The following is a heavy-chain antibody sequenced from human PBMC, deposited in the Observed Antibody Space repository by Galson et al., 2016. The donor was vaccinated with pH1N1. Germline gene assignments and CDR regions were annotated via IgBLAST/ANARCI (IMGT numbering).Heavy chain of an antibody. D-gene: IGHD3-10*01. Sequence: SVKVSCKASGYTFTNYGITWVRQAPGQGLEWMAWMSAYNGNTDYAQKFQGRVTMAADTSTNTAYMELRNLKSDDTAVYYCARDVTISLWFPDVGGQGTLDTVSS. J-gene: IGHJ4*02. CDR1: GYTFTNYG. CDR2: MSAYNGNT. CDR3: ARDVTISLWFPDV. V-gene: IGHV1-18*01.